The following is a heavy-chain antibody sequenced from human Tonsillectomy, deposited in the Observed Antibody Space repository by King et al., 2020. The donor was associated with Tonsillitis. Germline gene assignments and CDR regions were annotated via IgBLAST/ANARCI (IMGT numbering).Heavy chain of an antibody. CDR1: GFTFSSYS. CDR2: ISSSSSYI. Sequence: VQLVESGGGLVKPGGSLRLSCAASGFTFSSYSMNWVRQAPGKGLEWVSSISSSSSYIYYADSVEGRFTISRDNAKNSLYLQMNSLRAEDTAVYYCAGGGGCSRTSCYPPGYYYYYMDVWGKGTTVTVSS. J-gene: IGHJ6*03. V-gene: IGHV3-21*01. CDR3: AGGGGCSRTSCYPPGYYYYYMDV. D-gene: IGHD2-2*01.